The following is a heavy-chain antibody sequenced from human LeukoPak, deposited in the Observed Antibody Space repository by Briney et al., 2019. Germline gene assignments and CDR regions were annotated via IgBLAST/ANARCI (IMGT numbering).Heavy chain of an antibody. CDR2: ISAYNGNT. Sequence: ASVKASCKASGYTFTSYGISWVRQAPGQGLEWMGWISAYNGNTNYAQKLQGRVTMTTDTSTSTAYMELRSLRSDDTAVYYCAILGYCSSTSCYGVYYWGQGTLVTVSS. J-gene: IGHJ4*02. CDR1: GYTFTSYG. D-gene: IGHD2-2*01. V-gene: IGHV1-18*01. CDR3: AILGYCSSTSCYGVYY.